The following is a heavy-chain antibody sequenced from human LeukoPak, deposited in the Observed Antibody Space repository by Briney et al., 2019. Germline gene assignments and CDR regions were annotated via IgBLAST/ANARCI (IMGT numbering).Heavy chain of an antibody. J-gene: IGHJ5*02. V-gene: IGHV3-74*03. CDR2: INSDGSST. CDR3: TRAYQQHLINWFDP. Sequence: GGSLRLSCVASGFTFSNSWMHWVRQAPGKGLVWVARINSDGSSTTYADSVEGRFTISRDNAKNTLYLQMNSLRAEDTAEYYCTRAYQQHLINWFDPWGQGTLVTASS. D-gene: IGHD6-13*01. CDR1: GFTFSNSW.